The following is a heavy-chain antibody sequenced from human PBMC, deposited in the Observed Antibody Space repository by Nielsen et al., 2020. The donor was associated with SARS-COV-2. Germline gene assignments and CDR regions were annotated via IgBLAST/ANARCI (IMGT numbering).Heavy chain of an antibody. V-gene: IGHV1-69*02. Sequence: SVKVSCKASGYTFTGYYMHWVRQAPGQGLEWMGRIIPILGIANYAQKFQGRVTITADKSTSTAYMELSSLRSEDTAVYYCARRLPYDSSGYAFDYWGQGTLVTVSS. CDR1: GYTFTGYY. J-gene: IGHJ4*02. CDR2: IIPILGIA. CDR3: ARRLPYDSSGYAFDY. D-gene: IGHD3-22*01.